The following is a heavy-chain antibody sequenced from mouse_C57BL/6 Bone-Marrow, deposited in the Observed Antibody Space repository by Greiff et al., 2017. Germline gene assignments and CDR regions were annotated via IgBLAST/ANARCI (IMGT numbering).Heavy chain of an antibody. CDR1: GYTFTSYG. CDR2: IYPRSGNT. CDR3: ARRTAQDPFDY. D-gene: IGHD3-2*02. J-gene: IGHJ3*01. V-gene: IGHV1-81*01. Sequence: QVQLKQSGAELARPGASVKLSCKASGYTFTSYGISWVKQRTGQGLEWIGEIYPRSGNTYYNEKFKGKATLTADKSSSTAYMALRSLTSEDSAVYFWARRTAQDPFDYWGQGTLGTVSA.